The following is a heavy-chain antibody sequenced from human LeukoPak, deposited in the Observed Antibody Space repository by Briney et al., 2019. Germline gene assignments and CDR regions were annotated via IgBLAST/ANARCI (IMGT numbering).Heavy chain of an antibody. Sequence: SQTLSLTCTVSGGSISSGSYYWSWIRQPAGKGLEWIGRIYTSGSTNYNPSLKSRVTISVDTSKNQFSLKLSSVTAADTAVYYCARAGDIVVVVAANPHAFDIWGQGTMVAVSS. CDR3: ARAGDIVVVVAANPHAFDI. CDR2: IYTSGST. V-gene: IGHV4-61*02. J-gene: IGHJ3*02. D-gene: IGHD2-15*01. CDR1: GGSISSGSYY.